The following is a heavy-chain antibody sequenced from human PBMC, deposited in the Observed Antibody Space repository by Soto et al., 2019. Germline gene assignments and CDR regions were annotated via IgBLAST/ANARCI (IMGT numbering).Heavy chain of an antibody. CDR3: VRSYYDSNGFSLYQFDY. D-gene: IGHD3-22*01. CDR2: INPTGGST. V-gene: IGHV1-46*01. CDR1: GYTFTNYY. J-gene: IGHJ4*02. Sequence: ASVKVSCKASGYTFTNYYIHWVRQAPGQGLEWKGIINPTGGSTTYAQKFQGRVTMTRDTSTSTVYIDMSSLRSEDTAVYYCVRSYYDSNGFSLYQFDYWGQGTRVTVSS.